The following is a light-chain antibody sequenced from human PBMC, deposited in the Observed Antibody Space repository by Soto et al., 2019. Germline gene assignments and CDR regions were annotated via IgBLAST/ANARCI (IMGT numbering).Light chain of an antibody. CDR3: QQYVSIPLT. CDR1: QSVCTY. CDR2: VAS. V-gene: IGKV3-20*01. Sequence: EIVLSQSPGTLSLSPGERATLSCTTSQSVCTYLAWYQQKPGQAPRLLMYVASSRATVIPDRFSGSGSGTDFTLTISRLEPEDLAVYYCQQYVSIPLTFGGGTKVDI. J-gene: IGKJ4*01.